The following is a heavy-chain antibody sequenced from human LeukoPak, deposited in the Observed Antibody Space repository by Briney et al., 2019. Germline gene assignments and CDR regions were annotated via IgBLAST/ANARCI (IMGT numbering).Heavy chain of an antibody. J-gene: IGHJ4*02. D-gene: IGHD3-22*01. CDR1: GYRFTSYW. V-gene: IGHV5-51*01. CDR3: ARVSRHYYDSSGYPKALYYFDY. Sequence: GESLKISCKGSGYRFTSYWIGWVRQMPGKGLEWMGIIYPGDSDTRYSPSFQGQVTISADKSISTAYLQWSSLKASDTAMYYCARVSRHYYDSSGYPKALYYFDYWGQGTLVTVSS. CDR2: IYPGDSDT.